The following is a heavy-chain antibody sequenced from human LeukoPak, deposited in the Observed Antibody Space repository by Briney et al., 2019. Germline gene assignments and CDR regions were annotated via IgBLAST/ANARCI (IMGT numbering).Heavy chain of an antibody. J-gene: IGHJ6*02. D-gene: IGHD6-13*01. CDR2: ISWNSGSI. CDR1: GFTFDDYA. CDR3: AKFPIAAAGRYGMDV. Sequence: GGSLRLSCAASGFTFDDYAMHWVRQAPGKGLEWVSGISWNSGSIGYADSVKGRFTISRDNAKNSLYLQMNSLRAEDTALYYCAKFPIAAAGRYGMDVWGQGTTVTVSS. V-gene: IGHV3-9*01.